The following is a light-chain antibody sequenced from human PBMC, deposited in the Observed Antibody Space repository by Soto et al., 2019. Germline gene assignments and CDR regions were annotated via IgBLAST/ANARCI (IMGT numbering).Light chain of an antibody. V-gene: IGLV1-40*01. CDR3: QSYDSSRRAWV. J-gene: IGLJ3*02. CDR2: GNN. Sequence: QSVLTQPPSLSGAPGQTMTISCTGSSSNIGAGSDVHWFQHLPGTAPKVLIYGNNNRPSGVPDRFSGSKSGTSGSLAITGLQAEDEADYYCQSYDSSRRAWVFGGGTKLTVL. CDR1: SSNIGAGSD.